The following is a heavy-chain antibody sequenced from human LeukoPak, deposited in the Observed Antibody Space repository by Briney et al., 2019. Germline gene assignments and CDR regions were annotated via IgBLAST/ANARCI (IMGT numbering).Heavy chain of an antibody. CDR1: GGSISSGSYY. D-gene: IGHD3-9*01. V-gene: IGHV4-61*02. CDR3: VRHRSDWYYLDH. CDR2: IYTSGST. Sequence: PSQTLSLTCTVSGGSISSGSYYWSWIRQPAGKGLEWIGRIYTSGSTNYNPSLKSRVTISVDTSKNQFSLKLSSVTAADTAVYYCVRHRSDWYYLDHWGQGTLVTVSS. J-gene: IGHJ4*02.